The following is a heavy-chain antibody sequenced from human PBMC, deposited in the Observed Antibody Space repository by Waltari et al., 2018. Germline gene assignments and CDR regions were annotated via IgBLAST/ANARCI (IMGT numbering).Heavy chain of an antibody. CDR2: IESDERRT. V-gene: IGHV3-74*03. Sequence: EVQLVESGGALVQPGGSLRLSCATSGFTFSPYWMHWVRQVPGKGLMWVAHIESDERRTTYAESVKGRFTISRDNAKNTVYLQMNSLRDEDTAVYYCVRDEPGDGLDYWGQGTLVTVSS. J-gene: IGHJ4*02. CDR3: VRDEPGDGLDY. D-gene: IGHD7-27*01. CDR1: GFTFSPYW.